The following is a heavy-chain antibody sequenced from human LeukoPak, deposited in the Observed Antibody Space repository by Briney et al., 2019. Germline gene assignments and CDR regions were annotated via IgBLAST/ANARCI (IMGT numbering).Heavy chain of an antibody. J-gene: IGHJ5*02. CDR1: GGSISSSPYY. CDR2: IYYSGTT. D-gene: IGHD5-18*01. V-gene: IGHV4-39*07. Sequence: SETLSLTCTVSGGSISSSPYYWGWIRQPPRKGLEWIGSIYYSGTTHYNPSLESRVTISVDTSKNQFSLKLASVTAADTAIYYCAKGAGGFSYYNWFDPWGQGTLVTVSS. CDR3: AKGAGGFSYYNWFDP.